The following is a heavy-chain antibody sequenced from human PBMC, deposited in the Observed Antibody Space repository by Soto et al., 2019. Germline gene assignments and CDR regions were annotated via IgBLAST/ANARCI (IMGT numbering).Heavy chain of an antibody. D-gene: IGHD6-13*01. J-gene: IGHJ3*02. CDR3: AREEIAAAGTTAFDI. CDR1: GFTFSSYA. CDR2: ISYDGSNK. V-gene: IGHV3-30*04. Sequence: GGSLRLSCAASGFTFSSYAMNWVRQAPGKGLEWVAVISYDGSNKYYADSVKGRFTISRDNSKNTLYLQVNSLRSDDTAVYYCAREEIAAAGTTAFDIWGQGTMVTVSS.